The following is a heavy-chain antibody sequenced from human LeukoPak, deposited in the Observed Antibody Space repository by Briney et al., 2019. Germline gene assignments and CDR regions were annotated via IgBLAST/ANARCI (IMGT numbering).Heavy chain of an antibody. J-gene: IGHJ4*02. V-gene: IGHV3-21*04. D-gene: IGHD4-17*01. CDR3: AKDRYGDYVESFFDY. CDR2: ISSSSSYI. CDR1: GFTFSSYS. Sequence: PGGSLRLSCAASGFTFSSYSMNWVRQAPGKGLEWVSSISSSSSYIYYADSVKGRFTISRDNAKNSLYLQMNSLRAEDTAVYYCAKDRYGDYVESFFDYWGQGTLVTVSS.